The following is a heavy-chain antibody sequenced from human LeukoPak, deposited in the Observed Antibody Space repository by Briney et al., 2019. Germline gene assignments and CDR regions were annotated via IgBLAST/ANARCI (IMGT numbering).Heavy chain of an antibody. CDR3: ARDQGSYWLDY. J-gene: IGHJ4*02. CDR1: GYTFTGYY. V-gene: IGHV1-2*04. Sequence: ASVKVSCKASGYTFTGYYMHWVRQAPGQGLEWMGWINPNSGGTNYAQKFQGWVTMTRDTSISSAYMELSRLRSDDTAVYYCARDQGSYWLDYWGQGTLVTVSS. CDR2: INPNSGGT. D-gene: IGHD1-26*01.